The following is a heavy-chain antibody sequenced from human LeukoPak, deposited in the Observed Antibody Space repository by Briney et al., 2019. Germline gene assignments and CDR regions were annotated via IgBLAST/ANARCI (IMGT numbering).Heavy chain of an antibody. Sequence: GSVRVSCTASGYTFTSYYMNWVRQAPGQGPEWMGVINSTGGSTNYAQTFQGRVTMTRHTSTNTVYMELSSLRSEDTAVYYCARGLEYYDSSGSHFDYWGQGPLVTVSS. D-gene: IGHD3-22*01. J-gene: IGHJ4*02. CDR3: ARGLEYYDSSGSHFDY. CDR1: GYTFTSYY. CDR2: INSTGGST. V-gene: IGHV1-46*01.